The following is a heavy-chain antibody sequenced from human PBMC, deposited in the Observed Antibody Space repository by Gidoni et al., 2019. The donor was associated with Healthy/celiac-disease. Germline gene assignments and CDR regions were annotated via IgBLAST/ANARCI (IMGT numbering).Heavy chain of an antibody. CDR3: AKDASRYSSGWLGY. V-gene: IGHV3-30*18. CDR2: ISYDGSNK. CDR1: GFTFSSYG. Sequence: QVQLVESGGGVVQPGRSLRLSCAAPGFTFSSYGMHWVRQAPGKGLEWVAVISYDGSNKYYADSVKGRFTISRDNSKNTLYLQMNSLRAEDTAVYYCAKDASRYSSGWLGYWGQGTLVTVSS. D-gene: IGHD6-19*01. J-gene: IGHJ4*02.